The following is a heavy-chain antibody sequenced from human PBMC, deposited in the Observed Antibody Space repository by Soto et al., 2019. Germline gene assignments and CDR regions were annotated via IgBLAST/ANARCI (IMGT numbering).Heavy chain of an antibody. Sequence: QVRLVQSGAEVKSPGTSVKVSCQTSGYTFADYSIHWVRQAPGQGLEYMGNIDPSTGTSDSAQTLQGSISMTTDESTSTVYMELNNLRSADTAVYYCARLSRITFIVNWGQGTLVTVSS. CDR2: IDPSTGTS. J-gene: IGHJ4*02. V-gene: IGHV1-2*02. CDR1: GYTFADYS. CDR3: ARLSRITFIVN. D-gene: IGHD3-10*01.